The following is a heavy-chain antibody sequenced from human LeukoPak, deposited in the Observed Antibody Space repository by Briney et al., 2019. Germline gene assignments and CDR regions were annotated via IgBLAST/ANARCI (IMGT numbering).Heavy chain of an antibody. CDR1: GFTFSSYS. D-gene: IGHD5-18*01. CDR2: ISSMSGRYI. V-gene: IGHV3-21*01. Sequence: PGGSLRLSCEASGFTFSSYSMTWVRQAPGKGLEWVAFISSMSGRYIYYAESLKGRFTISRDNARNSLYLQMNSLRAEDTAVYYCARVPSGYSYASLGCFDPWGQGTLVTVSS. J-gene: IGHJ5*02. CDR3: ARVPSGYSYASLGCFDP.